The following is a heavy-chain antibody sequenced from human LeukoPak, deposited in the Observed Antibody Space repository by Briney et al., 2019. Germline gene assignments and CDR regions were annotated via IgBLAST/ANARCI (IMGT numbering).Heavy chain of an antibody. D-gene: IGHD6-6*01. J-gene: IGHJ3*02. CDR1: GYTFTSYA. Sequence: ASVKVSCKASGYTFTSYAISWVRQAPGQGLEWMGGIIPIFGTANYAQKFQGRVTITADESTSTGYMELSSLRPEDTAVYFCARDLMESSSSTPMYAFDIWGQGTMVTVSS. V-gene: IGHV1-69*13. CDR2: IIPIFGTA. CDR3: ARDLMESSSSTPMYAFDI.